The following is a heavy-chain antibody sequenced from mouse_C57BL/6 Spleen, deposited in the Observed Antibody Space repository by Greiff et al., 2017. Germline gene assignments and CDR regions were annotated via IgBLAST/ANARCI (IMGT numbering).Heavy chain of an antibody. V-gene: IGHV14-1*01. CDR2: IDPEDGDT. CDR1: GFNIKDYY. J-gene: IGHJ3*01. Sequence: VQLQQSGAELVRPGASVKLSCTASGFNIKDYYMHWVKQRPEQGLEWIGRIDPEDGDTEYAPKFQGKATMTADTSSNTAYLQLSSLTSEDTAVYYCTPITTVVAEGFAYGGQGTLVTVSA. CDR3: TPITTVVAEGFAY. D-gene: IGHD1-1*01.